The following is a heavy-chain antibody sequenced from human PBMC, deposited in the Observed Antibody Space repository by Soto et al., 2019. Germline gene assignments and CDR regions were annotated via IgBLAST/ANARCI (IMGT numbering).Heavy chain of an antibody. CDR3: ASDCSSTSCPNLHPNNWFDP. V-gene: IGHV3-7*01. Sequence: GGSLRLSCAASGFTFSSYWMSWVRQAPGKGLEWVANIKQDGSEKYYVDSVKGRFTISRDNAKNSLYLQMNSLRAEDTAVYYCASDCSSTSCPNLHPNNWFDPWGQGTLVTVSS. D-gene: IGHD2-2*01. CDR2: IKQDGSEK. CDR1: GFTFSSYW. J-gene: IGHJ5*02.